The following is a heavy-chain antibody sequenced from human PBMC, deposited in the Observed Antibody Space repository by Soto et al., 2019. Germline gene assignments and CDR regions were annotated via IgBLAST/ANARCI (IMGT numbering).Heavy chain of an antibody. J-gene: IGHJ4*02. CDR2: GSYSGTT. D-gene: IGHD4-17*01. Sequence: PSETLSLTCTVSGVSVSGGSFYWAWIRQPPGEGLEWIGFGSYSGTTNYKPSLKSRVTISVDTSRSQISLKVSSLTAADTAVYYCARGATVTQFDYWGRGTLVTVSS. V-gene: IGHV4-61*01. CDR1: GVSVSGGSFY. CDR3: ARGATVTQFDY.